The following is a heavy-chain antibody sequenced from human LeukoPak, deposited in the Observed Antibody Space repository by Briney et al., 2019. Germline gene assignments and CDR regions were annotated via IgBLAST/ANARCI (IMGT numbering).Heavy chain of an antibody. V-gene: IGHV1-2*02. CDR1: GYTFTCYY. CDR2: INPNSGGT. Sequence: GASVKVSCKASGYTFTCYYMHWVRQAPGQGLEWMGWINPNSGGTNYAQKFQGRVTMTRDTSISTAYMELSRLRSDDTAMYYCARDPSGWLSFDYWGQGTLVTVSS. J-gene: IGHJ4*02. CDR3: ARDPSGWLSFDY. D-gene: IGHD6-19*01.